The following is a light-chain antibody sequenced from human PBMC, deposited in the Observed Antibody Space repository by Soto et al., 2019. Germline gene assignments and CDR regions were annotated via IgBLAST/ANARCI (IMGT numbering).Light chain of an antibody. J-gene: IGLJ2*01. V-gene: IGLV4-60*02. CDR2: LEGSGSY. CDR1: SGHSSYI. CDR3: ETWDSNTRV. Sequence: QLVLTQSSSGSTSLGSSVKLTCTLSSGHSSYIIAWHQQQPGKAPRYLMKLEGSGSYNKGSGVPDRFSGSSSGADRYLTISNLQFEDQADYYCETWDSNTRVFGGGTKLTLL.